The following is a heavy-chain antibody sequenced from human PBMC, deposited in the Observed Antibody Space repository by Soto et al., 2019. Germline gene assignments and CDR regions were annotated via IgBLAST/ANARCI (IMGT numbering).Heavy chain of an antibody. CDR2: IYYSGST. CDR3: ARHSEWLVPEFDY. D-gene: IGHD6-19*01. J-gene: IGHJ4*02. V-gene: IGHV4-59*08. CDR1: GGSISSYY. Sequence: SETLSLTCTVSGGSISSYYWSWIRQPPGKGLEWIGYIYYSGSTNYNPSLKSRVTISVDTSKNQFSLKLSSVTAADTAVYYCARHSEWLVPEFDYWGQGTLVTVSS.